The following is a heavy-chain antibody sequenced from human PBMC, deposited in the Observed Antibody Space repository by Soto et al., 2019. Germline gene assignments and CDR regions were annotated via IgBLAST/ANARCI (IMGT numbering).Heavy chain of an antibody. CDR2: IYTSGSR. CDR3: ARVIGSYFSDSSGWSFDF. V-gene: IGHV4-4*07. CDR1: GGSISGNY. J-gene: IGHJ4*02. D-gene: IGHD3-22*01. Sequence: SETLSLTCTVSGGSISGNYWRWNRHPAGKGLGWNGRIYTSGSRNYNPYLKSRVTMSVDTSKSPFSLKLKTLTAADTAVYYCARVIGSYFSDSSGWSFDFWGQGALVTVSS.